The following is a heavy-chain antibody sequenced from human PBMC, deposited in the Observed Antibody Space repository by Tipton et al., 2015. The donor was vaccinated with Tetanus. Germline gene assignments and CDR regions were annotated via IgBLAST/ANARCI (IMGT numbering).Heavy chain of an antibody. CDR1: GYSSIGYY. CDR2: IYHSGTT. V-gene: IGHV4/OR15-8*01. J-gene: IGHJ4*02. Sequence: SGPEVKKPGASLKVSCKASGYSSIGYYIHWVRQTPGKGLEWIGEIYHSGTTNYNPSLKSRVTMSVDNSKNQFSLKLNSVTAADTAVYYCARESITIFGVVSIDYWGQGTLVTVSS. CDR3: ARESITIFGVVSIDY. D-gene: IGHD3-3*01.